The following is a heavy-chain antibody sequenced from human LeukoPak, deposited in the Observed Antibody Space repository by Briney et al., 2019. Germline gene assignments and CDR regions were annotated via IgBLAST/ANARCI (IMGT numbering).Heavy chain of an antibody. CDR2: IVGSGDST. V-gene: IGHV3-23*01. CDR1: GFTFSSYA. CDR3: AKGAVMSYFDY. D-gene: IGHD2-2*01. Sequence: GGSLRLSCATSGFTFSSYAMTWVRQAPGKGLQWVSAIVGSGDSTYYADSVKGRFTVSRDNSKNTLYLQMNSPRAEDTAVYYCAKGAVMSYFDYWGQGALVTVSS. J-gene: IGHJ4*02.